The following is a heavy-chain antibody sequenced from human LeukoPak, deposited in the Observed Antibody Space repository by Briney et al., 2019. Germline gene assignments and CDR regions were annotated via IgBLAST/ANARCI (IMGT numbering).Heavy chain of an antibody. V-gene: IGHV3-7*01. J-gene: IGHJ4*02. CDR3: ASDLFTMVRGADSDY. Sequence: GSLRLSCAASGFTFSSYWMSWVRQAPGKGLEWVANIKQDGSEKYYVDSVKGRFTISRDNAKNSLYLQMNSLRAEDTAVYYCASDLFTMVRGADSDYWGRGTLVTVSS. CDR2: IKQDGSEK. CDR1: GFTFSSYW. D-gene: IGHD3-10*01.